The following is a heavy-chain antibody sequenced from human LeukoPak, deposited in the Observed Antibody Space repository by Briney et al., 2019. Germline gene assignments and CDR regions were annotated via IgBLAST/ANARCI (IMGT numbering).Heavy chain of an antibody. V-gene: IGHV4-38-2*01. J-gene: IGHJ5*02. D-gene: IGHD6-13*01. Sequence: SQTLSLTCGVSGGSISSGYYWAWIRQPPGKGLEWIGNIYHTGSTYYNPSLKSRVTISVDTSKNQFSLKLSSVTAADTAVYYCARAYSSSWYFNWFDPWGQGTLVTVSS. CDR1: GGSISSGYY. CDR3: ARAYSSSWYFNWFDP. CDR2: IYHTGST.